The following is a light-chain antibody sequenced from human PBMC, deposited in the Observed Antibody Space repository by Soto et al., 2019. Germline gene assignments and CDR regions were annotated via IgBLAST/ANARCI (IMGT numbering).Light chain of an antibody. Sequence: IQLTQSPSSLYASVGDRVAITCRASEGISSYLAWYQEKPGKVPKLLIDTASTLQNGVPSRFSGSGSRTDFTLTISSLQPEDFATYYCLQLKRYTLTFGGGNRGEIK. J-gene: IGKJ4*01. CDR1: EGISSY. CDR3: LQLKRYTLT. CDR2: TAS. V-gene: IGKV1-9*01.